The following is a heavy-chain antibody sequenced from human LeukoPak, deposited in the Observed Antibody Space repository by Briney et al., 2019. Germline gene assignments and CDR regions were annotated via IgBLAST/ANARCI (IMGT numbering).Heavy chain of an antibody. Sequence: SETLSLTCSVSGGSISSYYWSWIRQPPGKGLEWIGYMYYSGSTNYNPSLKSRVTISIDTSKNQFSLKLNSVTAADTAVYYCARHGRYYYDSSGYFFDYWGQGTLVTVSS. V-gene: IGHV4-59*08. CDR3: ARHGRYYYDSSGYFFDY. D-gene: IGHD3-22*01. CDR2: MYYSGST. CDR1: GGSISSYY. J-gene: IGHJ4*02.